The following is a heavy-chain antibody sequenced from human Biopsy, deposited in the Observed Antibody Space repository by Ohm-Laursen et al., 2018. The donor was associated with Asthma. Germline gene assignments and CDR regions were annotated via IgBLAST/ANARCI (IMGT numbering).Heavy chain of an antibody. D-gene: IGHD5-12*01. CDR2: ISSGGSWK. Sequence: SLRLSCAASGFTFRTYAMDWVRQAPGRGLEWLADISSGGSWKNYADSVTGRFTISRDNARNTLTLVMNSLRPEDAAVYYCAKIEDARFVGYALDIWGQGTKVIVSA. CDR1: GFTFRTYA. CDR3: AKIEDARFVGYALDI. J-gene: IGHJ3*02. V-gene: IGHV3-30*18.